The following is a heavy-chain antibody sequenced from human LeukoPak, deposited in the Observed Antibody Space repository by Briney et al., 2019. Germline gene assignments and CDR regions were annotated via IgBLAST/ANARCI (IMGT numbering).Heavy chain of an antibody. J-gene: IGHJ4*02. CDR1: GFTFSSYS. CDR3: ARAPGVLGSGPLTDY. D-gene: IGHD3-10*01. Sequence: GGSLRLSCAASGFTFSSYSMNWVRQAPGKGLEWVSSISSGSSYIYYADSVKGRFTISRDNAKNSLYLQMNSLRAEDTAVYYCARAPGVLGSGPLTDYWGQGTLVTVSS. V-gene: IGHV3-21*01. CDR2: ISSGSSYI.